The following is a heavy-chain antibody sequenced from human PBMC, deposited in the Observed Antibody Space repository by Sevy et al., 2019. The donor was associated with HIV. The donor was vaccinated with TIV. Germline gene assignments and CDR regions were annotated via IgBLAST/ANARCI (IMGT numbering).Heavy chain of an antibody. CDR3: AKDWGTTAISDY. J-gene: IGHJ4*02. V-gene: IGHV3-23*01. CDR2: ISATGSST. Sequence: GGSLRLSCAGSGFTFSTFAMSWVRQAPGKGLEWVSAISATGSSTFYSDSVKGRFTTSRDNSKNTLYPQMNSLRADDTAVYYCAKDWGTTAISDYWGQGTLVTVSS. D-gene: IGHD3-16*01. CDR1: GFTFSTFA.